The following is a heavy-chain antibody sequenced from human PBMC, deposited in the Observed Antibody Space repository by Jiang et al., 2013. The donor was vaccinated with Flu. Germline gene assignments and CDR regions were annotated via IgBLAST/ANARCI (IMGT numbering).Heavy chain of an antibody. D-gene: IGHD5-24*01. V-gene: IGHV3-33*01. Sequence: QLLESGGGLVQPWRSLRLSCTASGFSFNSYGMHWVRQAPGKGLVWVAGIWYDGSNENYGDSVKGRFAISRDNSRNMLYLEMNSLRGEDTAIYYCAGWHKEHFDDWGQGTLVTVSS. CDR3: AGWHKEHFDD. CDR1: GFSFNSYG. J-gene: IGHJ4*02. CDR2: IWYDGSNE.